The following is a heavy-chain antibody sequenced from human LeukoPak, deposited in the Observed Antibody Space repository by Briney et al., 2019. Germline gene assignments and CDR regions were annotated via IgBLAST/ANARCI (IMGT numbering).Heavy chain of an antibody. D-gene: IGHD4-23*01. CDR1: GGSISSYY. V-gene: IGHV4-4*07. J-gene: IGHJ3*02. CDR3: ARPAYGGGPDAFDI. Sequence: SETLSLTCTVSGGSISSYYWSWIRQTAGEGLEWIGRICITGSTNYNTSLKSRVTMSVDTSKNQFSLKLISMTAADTAVYYCARPAYGGGPDAFDIWGQGTMVTVSS. CDR2: ICITGST.